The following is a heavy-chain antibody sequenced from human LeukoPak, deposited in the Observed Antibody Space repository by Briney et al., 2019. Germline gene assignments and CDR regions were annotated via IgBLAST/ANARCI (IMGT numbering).Heavy chain of an antibody. J-gene: IGHJ4*02. Sequence: PGGSLRLSYVVSTFTKAWMNWVRQAPGKGLEWVAGMSGGGGSTYYADSVRGRFTISRDNSKNTVYLQMNSLRAEDTAVYYCAKNEGGSGWTHLEYWGQGTLVSVSS. V-gene: IGHV3-23*01. D-gene: IGHD6-19*01. CDR3: AKNEGGSGWTHLEY. CDR2: MSGGGGST. CDR1: TFTKAW.